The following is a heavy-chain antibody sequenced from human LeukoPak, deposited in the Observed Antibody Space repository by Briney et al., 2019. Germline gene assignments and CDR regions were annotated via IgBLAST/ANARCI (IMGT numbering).Heavy chain of an antibody. V-gene: IGHV3-23*01. J-gene: IGHJ4*02. D-gene: IGHD6-13*01. CDR2: ISGSGGST. CDR1: GFTFSSYA. CDR3: AREPTYSSSWHTTGDY. Sequence: GGSLRLSCAASGFTFSSYAMSWVRQAPGKGLEWVSAISGSGGSTYYADSVKGRFTISRDNSKNSLYLQMNSLRAEDTAVYYCAREPTYSSSWHTTGDYWGQGTLVTVSS.